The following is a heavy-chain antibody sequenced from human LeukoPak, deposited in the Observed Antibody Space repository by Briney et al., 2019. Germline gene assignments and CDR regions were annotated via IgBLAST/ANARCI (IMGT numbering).Heavy chain of an antibody. Sequence: PGGSLRLSCATSGFTFSSYSMGWVRQAPGKGLEWVSAITDSGDYTDYAESVKGRFTISRDNSENTVYLHMNSLRAEDTAVYYCARALKGTYYYDSSGYNYFDYWGQGTLVTVSS. J-gene: IGHJ4*02. D-gene: IGHD3-22*01. V-gene: IGHV3-23*01. CDR2: ITDSGDYT. CDR1: GFTFSSYS. CDR3: ARALKGTYYYDSSGYNYFDY.